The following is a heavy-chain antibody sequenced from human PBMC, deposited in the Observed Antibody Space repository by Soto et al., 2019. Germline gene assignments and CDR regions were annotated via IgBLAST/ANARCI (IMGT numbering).Heavy chain of an antibody. CDR3: ARDRVESGYPEYFQH. CDR2: IYSGGST. V-gene: IGHV3-53*01. CDR1: GFTVISNY. Sequence: GGALRLACAASGFTVISNYMSGVRQAPGKGLEWVSVIYSGGSTYYTDSVKGRFTISRDNSKNTLYLQMNSLRAEDTAVYYCARDRVESGYPEYFQHWGQGTLVTVSS. J-gene: IGHJ1*01. D-gene: IGHD3-22*01.